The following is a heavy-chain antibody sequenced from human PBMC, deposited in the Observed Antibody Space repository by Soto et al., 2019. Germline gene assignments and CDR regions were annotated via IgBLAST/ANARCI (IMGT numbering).Heavy chain of an antibody. D-gene: IGHD3-3*01. CDR1: GGSISSYY. CDR3: ARLGYDFWSGYYDY. V-gene: IGHV4-59*08. CDR2: IYYSGST. Sequence: SETLSLTCTVSGGSISSYYWSWIRQPPGKGLEWIGYIYYSGSTNYNPSLKSRVTISVDTSKNQFSLKLSSVTAADTAVYYCARLGYDFWSGYYDYWGQGTLVTVSS. J-gene: IGHJ4*02.